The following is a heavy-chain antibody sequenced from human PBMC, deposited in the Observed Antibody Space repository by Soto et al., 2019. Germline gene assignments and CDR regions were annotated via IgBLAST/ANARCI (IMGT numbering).Heavy chain of an antibody. CDR3: ARETSSYYFDY. Sequence: GASVKVSCKASGGNFSSYAISWVRQAPGQGLEWMGGIIPIFGTANYAQKFQGRVTITADESTSTAYMELSSLRSEDTAVYYCARETSSYYFDYWGQGTLVTVSS. CDR1: GGNFSSYA. V-gene: IGHV1-69*13. J-gene: IGHJ4*02. CDR2: IIPIFGTA.